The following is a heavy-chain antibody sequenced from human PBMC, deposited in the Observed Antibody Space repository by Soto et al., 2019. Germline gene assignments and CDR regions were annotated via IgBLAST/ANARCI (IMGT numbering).Heavy chain of an antibody. CDR3: ASDSSSGVDY. J-gene: IGHJ4*02. D-gene: IGHD6-6*01. CDR1: GYTFTSYY. Sequence: QVQLVQSGAEVKKPGASVKVSCKASGYTFTSYYMHRVRQAPGQGLEWMGIINPSGGSTSYAQKFQGRVTMTRDTSTSTVYMELSSLRSEDTAVYYCASDSSSGVDYWGQGTLVTVSS. V-gene: IGHV1-46*03. CDR2: INPSGGST.